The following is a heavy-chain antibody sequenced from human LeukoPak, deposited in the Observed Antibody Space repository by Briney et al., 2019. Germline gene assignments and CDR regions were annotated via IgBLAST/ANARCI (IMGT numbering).Heavy chain of an antibody. CDR3: ARDSSSWNVPDY. D-gene: IGHD6-13*01. Sequence: PGGSLRLSCAASGFTFSGYSMSWVRQAPGNGLEWVSYISSSGSNIYYADSVRGRFTISRDNAKSSLHMQMNSLRDEDTAVYYCARDSSSWNVPDYWGQGTLVTVSS. CDR1: GFTFSGYS. CDR2: ISSSGSNI. V-gene: IGHV3-48*02. J-gene: IGHJ4*02.